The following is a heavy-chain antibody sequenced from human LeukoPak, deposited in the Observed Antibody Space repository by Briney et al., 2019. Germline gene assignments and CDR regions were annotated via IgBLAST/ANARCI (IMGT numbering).Heavy chain of an antibody. CDR3: ARDSSGWYAHQKYYYYYGMDV. V-gene: IGHV1-69*04. CDR1: GGTFSSYA. Sequence: SVKVSCKASGGTFSSYANSWVRQAPGQGLEWMGRIIPILGIANYAQKFQGRVTITADKSTSTAYMELSSLRSEDTAVYYCARDSSGWYAHQKYYYYYGMDVWGQGTTVTVSS. D-gene: IGHD6-19*01. CDR2: IIPILGIA. J-gene: IGHJ6*02.